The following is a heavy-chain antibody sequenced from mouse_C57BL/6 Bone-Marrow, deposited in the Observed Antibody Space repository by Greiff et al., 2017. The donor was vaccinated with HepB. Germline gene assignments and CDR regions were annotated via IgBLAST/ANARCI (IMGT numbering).Heavy chain of an antibody. CDR2: IDPENGDT. Sequence: VQLQQSGAELVRPGASVKLSCTASGFNIKDDYMHWVKQRPEQGLEWIGWIDPENGDTEYASKFQGKATITADTSSNTAYLQLSSLTSEDTAVYYCTPYYYGISLYAMDYWGQGTSVTVSS. V-gene: IGHV14-4*01. CDR3: TPYYYGISLYAMDY. CDR1: GFNIKDDY. J-gene: IGHJ4*01. D-gene: IGHD1-1*01.